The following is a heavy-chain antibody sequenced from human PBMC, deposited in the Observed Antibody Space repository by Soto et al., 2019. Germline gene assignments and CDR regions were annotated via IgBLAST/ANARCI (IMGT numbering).Heavy chain of an antibody. CDR1: GYTFTSYG. CDR2: ISAYNGNT. Sequence: QVQLVQYGAEVKKPGASVKVSCKASGYTFTSYGISWVRQAPGQGLEWMGWISAYNGNTNYAQKLQGRVTMTTDTSTSTAYMELRSLRSDDTAVYYCAREIMITFGGVIVRGAADYWGQGTLVTVSS. CDR3: AREIMITFGGVIVRGAADY. D-gene: IGHD3-16*02. V-gene: IGHV1-18*01. J-gene: IGHJ4*02.